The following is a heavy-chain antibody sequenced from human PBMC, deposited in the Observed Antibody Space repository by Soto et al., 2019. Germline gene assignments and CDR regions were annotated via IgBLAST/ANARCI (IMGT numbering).Heavy chain of an antibody. Sequence: PGGSLRPSCASSGFSFANFAMSWFRHAPGKGLGWVAGIGASCYITWYADSVKGRLSISRDNSKNTLYLQLNSLRFEETAVYYCARDGRAAAGKYRVYWGQGTLVTVSS. D-gene: IGHD6-13*01. CDR3: ARDGRAAAGKYRVY. CDR1: GFSFANFA. J-gene: IGHJ4*02. CDR2: IGASCYIT. V-gene: IGHV3-23*01.